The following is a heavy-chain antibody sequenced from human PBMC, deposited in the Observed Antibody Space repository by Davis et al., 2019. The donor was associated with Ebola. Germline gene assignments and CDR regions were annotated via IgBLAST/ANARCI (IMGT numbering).Heavy chain of an antibody. V-gene: IGHV3-73*01. CDR1: GFTFSGSA. J-gene: IGHJ4*02. CDR2: IRSKANSYAT. Sequence: GESLEISCAASGFTFSGSAMHWVRQASGKGLEWVGRIRSKANSYATAYAASVKGRFTISRDDSKNTAYLQMNSLKTEDTAVYYCTSTHSSSVDYWGQGTLVTVSS. D-gene: IGHD6-13*01. CDR3: TSTHSSSVDY.